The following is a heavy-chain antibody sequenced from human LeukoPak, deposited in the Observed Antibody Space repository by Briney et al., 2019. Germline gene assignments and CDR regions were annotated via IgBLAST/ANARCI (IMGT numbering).Heavy chain of an antibody. D-gene: IGHD2-2*01. Sequence: GGSLRLSCAASGFTFSSYAMSWVRQAPGKGLEWVSAISGSGGSTHYADSVKGRFTISRDNSKNTLYLQMNSLRAEDTAVYYCASHPTYCSSTSCYLPGSYFDYWGQGTLVTVSS. CDR3: ASHPTYCSSTSCYLPGSYFDY. J-gene: IGHJ4*02. CDR1: GFTFSSYA. CDR2: ISGSGGST. V-gene: IGHV3-23*01.